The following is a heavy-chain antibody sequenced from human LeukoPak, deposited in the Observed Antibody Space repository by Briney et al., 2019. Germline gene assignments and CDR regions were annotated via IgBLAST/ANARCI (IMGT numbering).Heavy chain of an antibody. D-gene: IGHD3-10*01. J-gene: IGHJ4*02. Sequence: GGLRLFSRTAGVYIVRIANMCVRRAAGEGGQWVASVISGGRSAYYADSVEGRFTISRHNSKNTVFLQMGNLRAEDTALYYCAKGQGETTFRGVVVTYFFDSWGQGTPVTVSS. CDR1: GVYIVRIA. CDR3: AKGQGETTFRGVVVTYFFDS. V-gene: IGHV3-23*01. CDR2: VISGGRSA.